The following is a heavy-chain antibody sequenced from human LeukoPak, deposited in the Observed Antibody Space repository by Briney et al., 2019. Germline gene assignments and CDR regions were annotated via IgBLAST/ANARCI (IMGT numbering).Heavy chain of an antibody. CDR1: GYTFTSYD. D-gene: IGHD5-12*01. V-gene: IGHV1-8*01. CDR2: KNPNCGNT. Sequence: ASVKVSCKASGYTFTSYDINWVRQASGQGLEWMGWKNPNCGNTRYAQKFQGRDTKTRNLSISTAYMELSSLRSEDTAVYYCARGISGYDFQGNDAFDIWGQGIMVTVSS. J-gene: IGHJ3*02. CDR3: ARGISGYDFQGNDAFDI.